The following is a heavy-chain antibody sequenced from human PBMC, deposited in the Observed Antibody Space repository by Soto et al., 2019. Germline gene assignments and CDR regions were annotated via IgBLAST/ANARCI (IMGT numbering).Heavy chain of an antibody. CDR3: AKNPGYYYDSTGYHFDY. J-gene: IGHJ4*02. CDR2: ISYGGGTT. V-gene: IGHV3-23*01. D-gene: IGHD3-22*01. Sequence: PGGSLRLSCAASGFTFSNDAMSWVRRAPGKGLEWVSAISYGGGTTYYADSVKGRFTISRDNSKNTLYLQMNSLRAEDTAVYYCAKNPGYYYDSTGYHFDYWGQGTLVTVSS. CDR1: GFTFSNDA.